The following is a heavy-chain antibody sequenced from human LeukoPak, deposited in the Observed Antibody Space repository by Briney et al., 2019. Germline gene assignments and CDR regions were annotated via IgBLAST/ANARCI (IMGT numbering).Heavy chain of an antibody. CDR2: IWHDGSNK. CDR1: GFTFTTYV. Sequence: PGGSLRLSCAASGFTFTTYVMHWVRQAPGKGLEWVALIWHDGSNKYYGDSVKDRFTISRDNSKNTLYLQMDGLRAEDTAVYYCARDRGYTYGHPLDYWGQGTLVTVSS. V-gene: IGHV3-33*01. D-gene: IGHD5-18*01. CDR3: ARDRGYTYGHPLDY. J-gene: IGHJ4*02.